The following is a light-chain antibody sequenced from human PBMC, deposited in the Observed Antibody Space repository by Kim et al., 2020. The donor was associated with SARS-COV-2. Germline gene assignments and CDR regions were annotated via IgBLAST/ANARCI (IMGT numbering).Light chain of an antibody. CDR1: VLAKKY. V-gene: IGLV3-27*01. Sequence: SYELTQPSSVSVFPGQTARITCSGDVLAKKYARWFQQKPGQAPVLVIYKDNERPSGIPERFSGSSSGTTVTLTISGAQVEDEADYYCYSAVDNNWVFGGGTKLTVL. CDR2: KDN. CDR3: YSAVDNNWV. J-gene: IGLJ3*02.